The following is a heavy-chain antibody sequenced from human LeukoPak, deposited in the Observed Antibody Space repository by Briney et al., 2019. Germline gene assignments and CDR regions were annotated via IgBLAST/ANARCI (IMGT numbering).Heavy chain of an antibody. V-gene: IGHV4-59*01. CDR3: ARTHYGGNRAGSTAY. Sequence: SETLSLTCTVSGGSISSYYWSWIRQPPGKGLGWIGYIYYSGSTNYNPSLKSRVTISVDTSKNQFSLKLSSVTAADTAAYYCARTHYGGNRAGSTAYWGQGTLVTVSS. CDR1: GGSISSYY. J-gene: IGHJ4*02. D-gene: IGHD4-23*01. CDR2: IYYSGST.